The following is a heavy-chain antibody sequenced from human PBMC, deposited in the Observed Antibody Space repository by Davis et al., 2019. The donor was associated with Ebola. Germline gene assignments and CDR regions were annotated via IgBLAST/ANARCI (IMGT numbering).Heavy chain of an antibody. J-gene: IGHJ4*02. V-gene: IGHV1-3*01. CDR1: GYTFTSYA. Sequence: AASVKVSCKASGYTFTSYAMHWVRQAPGQRLEWMGWINAGNGNTKYSQKLQGRVTMTTDTSTSTAYMELRSLRSDDTAVYYCARDTSGIAVAGQWGQGTLVTVSS. CDR2: INAGNGNT. D-gene: IGHD6-19*01. CDR3: ARDTSGIAVAGQ.